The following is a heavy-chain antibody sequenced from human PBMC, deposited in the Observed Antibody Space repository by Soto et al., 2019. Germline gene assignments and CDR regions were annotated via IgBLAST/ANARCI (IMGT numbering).Heavy chain of an antibody. D-gene: IGHD2-21*02. V-gene: IGHV1-3*01. J-gene: IGHJ5*02. CDR2: INAGNGNT. Sequence: QVQLVQSGAEVKKPGASVKVSCKASGYTFTSYSMHWVRQAPGQRLEWMGWINAGNGNTKYSQKFQGKVTITRDTSASTADMELSSLRSEDTAVYCCARGSGGGDADWFEPWGQGTLVNVSS. CDR1: GYTFTSYS. CDR3: ARGSGGGDADWFEP.